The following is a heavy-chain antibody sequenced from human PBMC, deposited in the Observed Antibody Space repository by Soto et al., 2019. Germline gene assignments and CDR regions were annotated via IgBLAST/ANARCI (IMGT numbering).Heavy chain of an antibody. V-gene: IGHV1-24*01. Sequence: GESLKISCKVSGYTLTKLSMHWVRQAPGKGLEWMGGFDPEDGETIYAQKFQGRVTMTEDTSTDTAYMELSSLRSEDTAVYYCATPMAGATLFDFDYWGQGTLVTVSS. CDR2: FDPEDGET. J-gene: IGHJ4*02. CDR3: ATPMAGATLFDFDY. CDR1: GYTLTKLS. D-gene: IGHD1-26*01.